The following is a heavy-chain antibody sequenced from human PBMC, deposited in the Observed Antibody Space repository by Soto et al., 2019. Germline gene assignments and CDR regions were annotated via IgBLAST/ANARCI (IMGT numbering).Heavy chain of an antibody. CDR2: IYYSGST. Sequence: SETLSLTCTVSGGSISSYYWSWIRQPPGKGLEWIGYIYYSGSTNYNPSLKSRVTISVDTSKNQFSLKLSSVTAADTAVYYCARGEGYARAYYFDYWGHGTLVTVSS. D-gene: IGHD5-12*01. CDR1: GGSISSYY. J-gene: IGHJ4*01. CDR3: ARGEGYARAYYFDY. V-gene: IGHV4-59*01.